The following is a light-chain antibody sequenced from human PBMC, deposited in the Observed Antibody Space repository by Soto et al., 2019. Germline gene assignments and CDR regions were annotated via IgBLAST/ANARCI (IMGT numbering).Light chain of an antibody. CDR1: SSNIGSNT. V-gene: IGLV1-44*01. Sequence: QPVLTQPPSASGTPGQRVTISCSGSSSNIGSNTVNWYQQLPGTAPKLLIYSNNQRPSGVPDRFSGSKSSTSASLAISGLQSEDEADYYCAAWDDSLNVLFGGGTKLTVL. J-gene: IGLJ2*01. CDR3: AAWDDSLNVL. CDR2: SNN.